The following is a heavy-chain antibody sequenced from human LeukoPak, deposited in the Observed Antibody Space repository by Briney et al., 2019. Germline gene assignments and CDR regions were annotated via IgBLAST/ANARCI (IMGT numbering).Heavy chain of an antibody. V-gene: IGHV4-39*07. Sequence: SETLSLTCTVSGGSISSSSYYWGWIRQPPGKGLEWIGSIYYSGSTYYNPSLKSRVTISVDTSKNQFSLKLSSVTAADTAVYYCARAGAPFAYYYYMDVWGKGTTVTVSS. CDR2: IYYSGST. CDR3: ARAGAPFAYYYYMDV. J-gene: IGHJ6*03. D-gene: IGHD3-10*01. CDR1: GGSISSSSYY.